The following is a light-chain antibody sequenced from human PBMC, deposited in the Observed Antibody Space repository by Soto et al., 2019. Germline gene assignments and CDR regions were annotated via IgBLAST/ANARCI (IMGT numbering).Light chain of an antibody. V-gene: IGKV3-20*01. J-gene: IGKJ1*01. CDR1: QSVSISY. Sequence: EIVLTQSPGTLSLSPGERATLSCRASQSVSISYLAWYQQKPGQAPRLLIHGASSRATGIPDRFSGSGSGTDFTLTISRLEPEDFAVYYCQQYGSSPQTFGQGTKVEIK. CDR2: GAS. CDR3: QQYGSSPQT.